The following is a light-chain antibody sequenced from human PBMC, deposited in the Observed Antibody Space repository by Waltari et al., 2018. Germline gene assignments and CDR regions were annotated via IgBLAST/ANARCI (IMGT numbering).Light chain of an antibody. CDR2: GAS. J-gene: IGKJ1*01. V-gene: IGKV1-8*01. CDR3: QQYYDYPVT. Sequence: AIRMTQSPSSLSASTGDRVTITCRASQDISNYLAWYQQIPGKAPKLLISGASTLQSGVPSGFSGSGSGTDFTLTITYLQSEDFAAYFCQQYYDYPVTFGQGTKVDVK. CDR1: QDISNY.